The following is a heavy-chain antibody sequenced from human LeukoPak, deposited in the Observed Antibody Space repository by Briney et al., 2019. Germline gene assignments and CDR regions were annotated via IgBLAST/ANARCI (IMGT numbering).Heavy chain of an antibody. Sequence: SQTLSLTCTVSGDSVSSGSNYWSWIRQPAGKGLEWIGYIYYSGSTNYNPSLKSRVTISVDTSKNQFSLKLSSVTAADTAVYYCARVDGYYYGMDVWGQGTTVTVSS. CDR1: GDSVSSGSNY. J-gene: IGHJ6*02. CDR3: ARVDGYYYGMDV. V-gene: IGHV4-61*10. CDR2: IYYSGST.